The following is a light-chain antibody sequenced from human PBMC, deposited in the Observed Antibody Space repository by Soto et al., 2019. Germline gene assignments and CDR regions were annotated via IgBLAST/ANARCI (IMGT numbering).Light chain of an antibody. V-gene: IGKV1-33*01. Sequence: DIQMTQSPSSLSASVGDAVTITCQASQDISFFLNWYQQKPGKAPKVLIYDASNLKTGVPSRFSGSGSGTDFTFTISSLQPEDIATYYCQQSNNFPVFGQGTKVEIK. J-gene: IGKJ1*01. CDR2: DAS. CDR3: QQSNNFPV. CDR1: QDISFF.